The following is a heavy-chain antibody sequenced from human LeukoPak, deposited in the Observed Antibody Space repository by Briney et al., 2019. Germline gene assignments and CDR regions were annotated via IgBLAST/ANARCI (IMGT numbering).Heavy chain of an antibody. J-gene: IGHJ4*02. V-gene: IGHV3-7*01. CDR2: IKQDVSEK. CDR1: TFTFSNFW. CDR3: ARRWEEFYFDY. D-gene: IGHD1-26*01. Sequence: GGSLRLSCAASTFTFSNFWMSWVRQVAGKGLEWVATIKQDVSEKYYVDSVKGRFTVSRDNTKNSLFLQMDSLRADDTAVYYCARRWEEFYFDYWGQGSLVTVSS.